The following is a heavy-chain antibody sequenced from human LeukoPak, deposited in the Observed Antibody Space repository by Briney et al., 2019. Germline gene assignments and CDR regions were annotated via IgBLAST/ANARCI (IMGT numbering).Heavy chain of an antibody. CDR2: IKSKFDGGTS. V-gene: IGHV3-15*01. CDR3: TTDSLGWAENYYYYYMDV. D-gene: IGHD6-19*01. J-gene: IGHJ6*03. CDR1: GFSFNNAW. Sequence: GGSLRLSCAASGFSFNNAWMSWVHQAPGKGLERVGRIKSKFDGGTSDYAAPVKGRFTISRDDSKNTLYLQINSLKTEDTAVYYCTTDSLGWAENYYYYYMDVWGKGTTVTVSS.